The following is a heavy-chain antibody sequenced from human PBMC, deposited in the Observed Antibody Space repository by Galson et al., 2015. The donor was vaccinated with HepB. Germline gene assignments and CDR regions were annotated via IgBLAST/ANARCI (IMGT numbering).Heavy chain of an antibody. Sequence: SLRLSCAASGFPFRSYRMNWVRQAPGKGLEWVSSISSSSSYIYYADSVKGRFTISRDNAKNTLYLQMNSLRAEDTAVYYCSRDKTGDVDEIYYYYYGMDVWGQGTTVTVSS. CDR1: GFPFRSYR. D-gene: IGHD5-24*01. J-gene: IGHJ6*02. CDR3: SRDKTGDVDEIYYYYYGMDV. CDR2: ISSSSSYI. V-gene: IGHV3-21*01.